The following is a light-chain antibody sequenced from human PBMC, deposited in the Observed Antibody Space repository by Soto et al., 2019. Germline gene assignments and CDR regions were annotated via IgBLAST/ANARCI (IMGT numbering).Light chain of an antibody. CDR1: QSISVY. J-gene: IGKJ5*01. CDR2: DAS. Sequence: GGSVTISCRASQSISVYLNWYQQKPGKAPNLLIFDASSLQSGVPSRFSGRGSGAEYTLTISSLKTEDFATYFCQHSYSNFTITFGQGTRLEIK. V-gene: IGKV1-39*01. CDR3: QHSYSNFTIT.